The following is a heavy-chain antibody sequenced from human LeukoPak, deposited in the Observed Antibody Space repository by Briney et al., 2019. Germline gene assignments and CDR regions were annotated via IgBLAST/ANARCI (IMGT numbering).Heavy chain of an antibody. D-gene: IGHD1-26*01. CDR1: GFTFGDYA. J-gene: IGHJ4*02. Sequence: SGGSLRLSCTASGFTFGDYAMSWFRQAPGKGLEWVGFIRSKAYGGTAEYAASVKGRFTISRDDSKSIAYLQMNSLKTEDTAVYYCTRGPIVGATKSDYWGQGTLVTVSS. CDR3: TRGPIVGATKSDY. V-gene: IGHV3-49*03. CDR2: IRSKAYGGTA.